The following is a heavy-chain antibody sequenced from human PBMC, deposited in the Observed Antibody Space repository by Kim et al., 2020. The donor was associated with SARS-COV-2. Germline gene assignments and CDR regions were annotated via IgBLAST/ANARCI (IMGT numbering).Heavy chain of an antibody. CDR3: ASSIWFGELLNAFDI. CDR1: GYSFTSYW. V-gene: IGHV5-51*01. D-gene: IGHD3-10*01. J-gene: IGHJ3*02. Sequence: GESLKISCKGSGYSFTSYWIGWVRQMPGKGLEWMGIIYPGDSDTRYSPSFQGQVTISADKSISTAYLQWSSLKASDTAMYYCASSIWFGELLNAFDIWGQGTMVTVSS. CDR2: IYPGDSDT.